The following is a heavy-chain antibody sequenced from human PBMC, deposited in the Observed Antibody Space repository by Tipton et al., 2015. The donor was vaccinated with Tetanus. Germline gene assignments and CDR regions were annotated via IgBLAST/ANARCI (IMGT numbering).Heavy chain of an antibody. CDR1: GGSIASQY. J-gene: IGHJ5*02. Sequence: TLSLTCTVSGGSIASQYWSWIRQPAGKGLEWIGRTYIRGTTTYNPSLKSRVTISVDTSENQMSLRLTSVTAADTAVYYCARGGQLRFLAWMFPTWFHPWGQGTLVSVSS. D-gene: IGHD3-3*01. CDR2: TYIRGTT. V-gene: IGHV4-4*07. CDR3: ARGGQLRFLAWMFPTWFHP.